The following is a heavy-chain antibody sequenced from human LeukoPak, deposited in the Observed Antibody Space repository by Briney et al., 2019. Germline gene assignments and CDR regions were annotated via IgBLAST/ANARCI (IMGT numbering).Heavy chain of an antibody. J-gene: IGHJ3*02. Sequence: GGSLRLSCAASGFTFSNAWMSWVRQAPGKGLEWVGRIKSKTDGGTTDYAAPVKGRFTISRDDSKNTLYLQMNSLKTEDTAVYYCTTATGTTEGNDAFDIWGQGTMVTVSS. D-gene: IGHD1-7*01. CDR2: IKSKTDGGTT. CDR1: GFTFSNAW. CDR3: TTATGTTEGNDAFDI. V-gene: IGHV3-15*01.